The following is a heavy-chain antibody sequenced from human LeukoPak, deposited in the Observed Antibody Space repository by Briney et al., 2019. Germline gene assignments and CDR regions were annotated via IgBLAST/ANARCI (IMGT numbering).Heavy chain of an antibody. CDR3: ASLYDSSGSLDY. CDR2: IYYSGST. D-gene: IGHD3-22*01. J-gene: IGHJ4*02. Sequence: SETLSLTCTVSGGSISSYYWSWVRQPPGKGLEWVGYIYYSGSTNYNPSLKSRVTISVDTSKSQFSLKLSSVTAADTAVYYCASLYDSSGSLDYWGQGTLVTVSS. V-gene: IGHV4-59*08. CDR1: GGSISSYY.